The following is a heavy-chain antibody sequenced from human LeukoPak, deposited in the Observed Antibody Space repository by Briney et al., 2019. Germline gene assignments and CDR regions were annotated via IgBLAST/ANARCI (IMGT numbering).Heavy chain of an antibody. CDR3: ATARQFSYYGLDV. V-gene: IGHV1-24*01. D-gene: IGHD5-24*01. CDR2: FDPEESET. J-gene: IGHJ6*02. Sequence: GASVKVFCKVSGYTLSELPIHWVRQAPGKGLEWMGGFDPEESETLYAQNFQGRINMTEDTSTDTAYMALSSLRSEDTAIYYCATARQFSYYGLDVWGQGTTVTVSS. CDR1: GYTLSELP.